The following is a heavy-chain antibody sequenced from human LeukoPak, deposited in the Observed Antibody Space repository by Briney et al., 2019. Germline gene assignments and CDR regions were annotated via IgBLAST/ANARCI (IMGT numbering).Heavy chain of an antibody. CDR2: IYPGDSDT. CDR1: GYSFTSYW. V-gene: IGHV5-51*01. CDR3: ARASMVRGVINPGDY. Sequence: GESLKISCKGSGYSFTSYWIGWVRRMPGKGLEWMGIIYPGDSDTRYSPSSQGQVTISADKSISTAYLQWSSLKASDTAMYYCARASMVRGVINPGDYWGQGTLVTVSS. D-gene: IGHD3-10*01. J-gene: IGHJ4*02.